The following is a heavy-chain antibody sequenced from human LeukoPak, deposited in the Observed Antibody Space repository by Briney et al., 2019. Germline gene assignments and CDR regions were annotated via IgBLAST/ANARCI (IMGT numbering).Heavy chain of an antibody. CDR3: ARRSTYYYDSSGYYPFDY. Sequence: KASETLSLTCTVSGGSISSSSYYWGWIRQPPGKGLEWIGSIYYSGSTYYNPSLKSRVTISVDTSKNQFSLKLSSVTAADTAVYYCARRSTYYYDSSGYYPFDYWGQGTLVTVSS. D-gene: IGHD3-22*01. J-gene: IGHJ4*02. CDR1: GGSISSSSYY. CDR2: IYYSGST. V-gene: IGHV4-39*01.